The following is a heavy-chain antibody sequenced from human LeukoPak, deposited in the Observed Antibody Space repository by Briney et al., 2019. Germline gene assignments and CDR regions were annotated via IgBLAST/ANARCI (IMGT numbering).Heavy chain of an antibody. Sequence: GGSLRLSCATSGFTFTTFWMHWVRQAPGKGLVWVSRISSDGSRGTYADSVKGRFTISRDNAKNTLYLQMNSLRAEDTAVYYCAREGYYGSGRPRGIDYWGQGTLVTVSS. D-gene: IGHD3-10*01. CDR3: AREGYYGSGRPRGIDY. J-gene: IGHJ4*02. CDR2: ISSDGSRG. V-gene: IGHV3-74*01. CDR1: GFTFTTFW.